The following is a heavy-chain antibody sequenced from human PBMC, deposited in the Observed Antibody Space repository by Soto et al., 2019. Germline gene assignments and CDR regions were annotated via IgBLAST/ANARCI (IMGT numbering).Heavy chain of an antibody. J-gene: IGHJ5*02. CDR3: AGETSGLNWFDP. CDR2: IYHSGST. D-gene: IGHD3-10*01. CDR1: GGSLSSADYS. Sequence: QLQLQESGSGLVKPSQTLSLTCAVSGGSLSSADYSWSWIRQPPGKGLEWIGFIYHSGSTYYNPSLKSRVTISVDRSKNQVSLKLNSVIAADTAVYYCAGETSGLNWFDPWGQGTLVTVSS. V-gene: IGHV4-30-2*01.